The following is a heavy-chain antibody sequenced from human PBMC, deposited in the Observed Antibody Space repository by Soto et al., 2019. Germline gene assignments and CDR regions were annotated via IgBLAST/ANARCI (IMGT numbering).Heavy chain of an antibody. Sequence: SVKVSCKASGGTFSSYAISWVRQAPGQGLEWMGGIIPIFGTANYAQKFQGRVTITRDTSASTAYMELSSLRSEDTAVYYCAREGSITGINNWFDPWGQGTLVTVSS. D-gene: IGHD1-20*01. J-gene: IGHJ5*02. CDR2: IIPIFGTA. CDR1: GGTFSSYA. V-gene: IGHV1-69*05. CDR3: AREGSITGINNWFDP.